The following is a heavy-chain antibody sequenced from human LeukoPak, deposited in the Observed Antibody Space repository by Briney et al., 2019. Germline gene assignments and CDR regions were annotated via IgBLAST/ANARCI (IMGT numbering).Heavy chain of an antibody. CDR2: INSDGSGT. V-gene: IGHV3-64*01. CDR3: ARSDGIVGATTFDY. Sequence: GGSLRLSCAASGFTFSSFSMHWVRQAPGKGLEYISSINSDGSGTYYANSVKGRFTISRDNSKNTLWLQMGSLRAEDMAVYYCARSDGIVGATTFDYWGQGTLVTVSS. D-gene: IGHD1-26*01. CDR1: GFTFSSFS. J-gene: IGHJ4*02.